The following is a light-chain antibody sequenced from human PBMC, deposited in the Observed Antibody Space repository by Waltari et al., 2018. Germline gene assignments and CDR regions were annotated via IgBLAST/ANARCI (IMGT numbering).Light chain of an antibody. CDR1: QNISSW. CDR2: RAS. V-gene: IGKV1-5*03. Sequence: TFRASQNISSWLGWYQQIPGKAPKLLIYRASSLESGVPSRFSGGVSGTEFTLTISSLQPDDFAIYYCQQYNSSPWTFGQGTKVEI. CDR3: QQYNSSPWT. J-gene: IGKJ1*01.